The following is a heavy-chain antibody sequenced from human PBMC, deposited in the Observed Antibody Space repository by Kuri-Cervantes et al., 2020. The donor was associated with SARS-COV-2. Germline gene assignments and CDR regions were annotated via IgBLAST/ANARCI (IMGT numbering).Heavy chain of an antibody. CDR2: IYSSGTT. CDR3: ARVDCTEGVCYTGLPIGTYFYFGMAV. V-gene: IGHV3-53*01. CDR1: GFSVSSNF. D-gene: IGHD2-8*01. J-gene: IGHJ6*02. Sequence: GESLKISCAAAGFSVSSNFMSWVRQAPGKGLEWVSIIYSSGTTYYADSVKGRFTISRGNSKNTLYLHMNSLRAEDTAVYYCARVDCTEGVCYTGLPIGTYFYFGMAVWGQGTTVTVSS.